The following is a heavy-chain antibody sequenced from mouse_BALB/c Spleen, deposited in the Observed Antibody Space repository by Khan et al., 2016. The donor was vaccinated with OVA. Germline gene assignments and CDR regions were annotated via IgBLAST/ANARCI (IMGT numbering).Heavy chain of an antibody. CDR3: ARRTSLYTMDY. V-gene: IGHV1-4*01. CDR2: ITPRSYFT. J-gene: IGHJ4*01. Sequence: QVQLKQSGAELARPGASVKMSCKASGYTFTSYTIHWIKQRPGQGLEWIGYITPRSYFTNYTPKFNGKATLTEDNTSRKDYMQQSSRTSDDYAVYYCARRTSLYTMDYWGQGTSVTVSS. CDR1: GYTFTSYT.